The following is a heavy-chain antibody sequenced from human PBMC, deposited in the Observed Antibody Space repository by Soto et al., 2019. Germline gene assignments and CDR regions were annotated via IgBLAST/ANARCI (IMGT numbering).Heavy chain of an antibody. D-gene: IGHD6-13*01. Sequence: GASVKVSCKASGYTFSSYAMSWVRQAPGKGLEWVSAISGSGGSTYYADSVKGRFTISRDNSKNTLYLQMNSLRAEDTAVYYCAKSGIAAAGTSHFDYWGQGTLVTVSS. CDR3: AKSGIAAAGTSHFDY. CDR1: GYTFSSYA. J-gene: IGHJ4*02. V-gene: IGHV3-23*01. CDR2: ISGSGGST.